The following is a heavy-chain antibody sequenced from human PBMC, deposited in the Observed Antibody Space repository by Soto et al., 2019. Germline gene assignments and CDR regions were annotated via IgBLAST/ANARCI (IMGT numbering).Heavy chain of an antibody. J-gene: IGHJ2*01. D-gene: IGHD3-3*01. CDR2: ISAYNGNT. CDR3: AGDRVTRFGVVNLWYFAL. CDR1: GYTFTSYG. V-gene: IGHV1-18*01. Sequence: QVQLVQSGAEVKKPGASVKVSCKASGYTFTSYGISWVRQAPGQGLEWMGWISAYNGNTNYAQKLQGRVTMTTDTSTSTAYMELRSLRPDDRVVYYCAGDRVTRFGVVNLWYFALWGRGTLVTVSS.